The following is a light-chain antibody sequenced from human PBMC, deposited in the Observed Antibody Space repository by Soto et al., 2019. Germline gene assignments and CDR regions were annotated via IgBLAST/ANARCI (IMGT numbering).Light chain of an antibody. CDR1: NSDVGAYPY. V-gene: IGLV2-14*03. CDR3: SSYATSGTNVI. CDR2: EVA. Sequence: QSALTQPASVSGSPGQSITISCTGTNSDVGAYPYVSWYQQHPGNAPKLLIYEVADRPSGVSDRFSGSKSGNTASLTISALQAEDEAGYYCSSYATSGTNVIFGGGTKLTVL. J-gene: IGLJ2*01.